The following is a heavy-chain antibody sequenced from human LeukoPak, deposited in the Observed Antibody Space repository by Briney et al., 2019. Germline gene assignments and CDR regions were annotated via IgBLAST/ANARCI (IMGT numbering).Heavy chain of an antibody. CDR3: AKDLYGGKRGAPFDY. J-gene: IGHJ4*02. CDR2: ISGSGGST. D-gene: IGHD4-23*01. CDR1: GFTFSSYG. V-gene: IGHV3-23*01. Sequence: GGTLRLSCAASGFTFSSYGMSWVRQAPGKGLEWVSAISGSGGSTYYADSVKGRFTISRDNSKNTLYLQMNSLRAEDTAVYYCAKDLYGGKRGAPFDYWGQGTLVTVSS.